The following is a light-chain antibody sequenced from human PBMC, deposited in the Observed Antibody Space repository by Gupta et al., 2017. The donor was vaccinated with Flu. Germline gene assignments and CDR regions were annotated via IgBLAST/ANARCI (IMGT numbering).Light chain of an antibody. V-gene: IGLV3-9*01. CDR2: RDS. Sequence: SYELTQPLSVSVALGQTARITCGGNNIGRKNVYWYQQKPGQAPVLVIYRDSNRPSGIPERFSGSNSGNTATLTINRAQAGDEADYYCQVWDNDINVFATGTKVTGL. CDR3: QVWDNDINV. J-gene: IGLJ1*01. CDR1: NIGRKN.